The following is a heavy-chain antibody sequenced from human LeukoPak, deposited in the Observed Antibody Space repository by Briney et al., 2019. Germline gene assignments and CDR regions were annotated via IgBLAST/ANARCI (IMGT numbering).Heavy chain of an antibody. CDR3: ARDRSTSGLGNWFDP. Sequence: GGSLRLSCAASGFTFSSYSMNWVRQAPGKGLEWVSSISSSGSYIYYADSVKGRFTISRDNAKNSLYLQMNSLRAEDTAVYYCARDRSTSGLGNWFDPWGQGTLVTVSS. J-gene: IGHJ5*02. CDR2: ISSSGSYI. D-gene: IGHD2-2*01. V-gene: IGHV3-21*01. CDR1: GFTFSSYS.